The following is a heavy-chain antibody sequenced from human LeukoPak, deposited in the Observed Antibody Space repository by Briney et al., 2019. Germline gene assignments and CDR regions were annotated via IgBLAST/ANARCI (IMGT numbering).Heavy chain of an antibody. D-gene: IGHD3-10*01. V-gene: IGHV4-59*01. Sequence: SETLSLTCTVSGGSISSYYWSWIRQPPGKGLEWIGYIYYSGYTNYNPSLKSRVTISVDTYKNKFSLKLSSVTAAYTAVYYCARSPRHSGSYDYWGQGTLVTVSS. CDR1: GGSISSYY. CDR3: ARSPRHSGSYDY. CDR2: IYYSGYT. J-gene: IGHJ4*02.